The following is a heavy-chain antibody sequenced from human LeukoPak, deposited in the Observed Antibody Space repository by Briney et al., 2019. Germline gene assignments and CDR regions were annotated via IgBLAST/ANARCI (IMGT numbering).Heavy chain of an antibody. CDR1: GGSISSSSYY. J-gene: IGHJ4*02. CDR2: IYYSGST. Sequence: PSETLSLTCTVSGGSISSSSYYWGWTRQPPGKGLEWIGSIYYSGSTYYNPSLKSRVTISVDTSKNQFSLKLSSVTAADTAVYYCAREGTYYYDSSSYRWGQGTLVTVSS. V-gene: IGHV4-39*02. CDR3: AREGTYYYDSSSYR. D-gene: IGHD3-22*01.